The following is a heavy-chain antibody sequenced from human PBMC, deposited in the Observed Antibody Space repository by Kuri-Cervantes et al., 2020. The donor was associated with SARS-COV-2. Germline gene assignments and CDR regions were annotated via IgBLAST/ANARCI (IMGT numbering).Heavy chain of an antibody. V-gene: IGHV1-58*02. CDR1: GFTFTSSA. CDR2: IVVGSGNT. J-gene: IGHJ3*02. CDR3: AAALIDAFDI. Sequence: SVKVSCKASGFTFTSSAMQWVRQARVQRLEWIGWIVVGSGNTNYAQKFQERVTITRDVSTSTAYMELSSLRSEDMAVYYCAAALIDAFDIWGQGTMVTVSS.